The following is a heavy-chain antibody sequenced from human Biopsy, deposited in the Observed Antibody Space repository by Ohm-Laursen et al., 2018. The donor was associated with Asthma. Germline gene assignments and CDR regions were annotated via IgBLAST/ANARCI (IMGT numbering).Heavy chain of an antibody. D-gene: IGHD6-13*01. Sequence: TLSLTCSLSSGSGGYMRSGNYYWGWIRQPPGKGLEWIGSIYYSGTTYYNPSLRSRVPVSADTSKKQFSLKLTSLTAADTAVYYCVRGSSSWHHGPFHYYYGLDVWGQGTTATVSS. V-gene: IGHV4-39*01. CDR3: VRGSSSWHHGPFHYYYGLDV. J-gene: IGHJ6*02. CDR2: IYYSGTT. CDR1: SGSGGYMRSGNYY.